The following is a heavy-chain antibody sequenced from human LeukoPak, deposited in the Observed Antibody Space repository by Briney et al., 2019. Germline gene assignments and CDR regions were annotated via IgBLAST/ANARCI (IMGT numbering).Heavy chain of an antibody. CDR3: ARGAPGYDLGY. CDR1: GGSISSSSYF. V-gene: IGHV4-39*07. D-gene: IGHD3-3*01. Sequence: SETLSLTCTVSGGSISSSSYFWGWIRQPPGKGLEWIGSIYYSGSTYYNPSLKSRVTISVDTSKNQFSLKLSSVTAADTAVYYCARGAPGYDLGYWGQGTLVTVSS. CDR2: IYYSGST. J-gene: IGHJ4*02.